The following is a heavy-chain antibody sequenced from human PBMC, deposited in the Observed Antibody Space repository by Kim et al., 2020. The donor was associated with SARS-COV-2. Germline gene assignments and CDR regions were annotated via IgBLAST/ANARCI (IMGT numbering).Heavy chain of an antibody. CDR2: TYYRSKWYN. D-gene: IGHD3-3*01. CDR1: GDSVSSNSVA. V-gene: IGHV6-1*01. Sequence: SPTLSLTCAISGDSVSSNSVAWNWIRQSPSRGLEWLGRTYYRSKWYNDYAVSVKSRITINPDTSKNQFSLQLNSVTPEDTAVYYCARAGGLRFLEWLGDWFDPWGQGTLVTVSS. J-gene: IGHJ5*02. CDR3: ARAGGLRFLEWLGDWFDP.